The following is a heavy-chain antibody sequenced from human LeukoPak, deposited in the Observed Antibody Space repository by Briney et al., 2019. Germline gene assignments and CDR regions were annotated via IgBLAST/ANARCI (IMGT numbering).Heavy chain of an antibody. J-gene: IGHJ6*02. Sequence: GASVKVSCKASGYTFTSYYMHWVRQAPGQGLEWMGIINPSGGSTSYAQKFQGRVTMTRDTSTSTVYMELSSLRSEDTAVYYCARDRVIVATLNYYYYYGMDVWGQGTTVTVSS. CDR3: ARDRVIVATLNYYYYYGMDV. V-gene: IGHV1-46*01. D-gene: IGHD5-12*01. CDR1: GYTFTSYY. CDR2: INPSGGST.